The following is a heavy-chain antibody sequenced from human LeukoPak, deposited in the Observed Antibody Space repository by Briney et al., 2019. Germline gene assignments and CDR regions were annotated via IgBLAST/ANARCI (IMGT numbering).Heavy chain of an antibody. D-gene: IGHD4-17*01. V-gene: IGHV7-4-1*02. CDR3: AREREKYDYGDPNYYYYGMDV. Sequence: ASVKVSCKASGYTFTSYAMNWVRQAPGQGLEWMGWINTNTGNPTYAQGFTGRFVFSLDTSVSTAYLQISSLKAEDTAVYYCAREREKYDYGDPNYYYYGMDVWGQGTTVTVSS. J-gene: IGHJ6*02. CDR1: GYTFTSYA. CDR2: INTNTGNP.